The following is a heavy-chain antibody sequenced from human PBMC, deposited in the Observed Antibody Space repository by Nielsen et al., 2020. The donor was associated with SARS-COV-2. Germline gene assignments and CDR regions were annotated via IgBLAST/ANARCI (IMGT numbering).Heavy chain of an antibody. CDR1: GYTFTSYA. J-gene: IGHJ6*02. Sequence: ASVKVSCKASGYTFTSYAMNWVRQAPAQGLEWMGWINTNTGNPTYAQGFTGRFVFSLDTSVSTAYLQISSLKAEDTAVYYCARGEDLVVEAAMRYSYYGMDVWGQGTTVTVSS. CDR2: INTNTGNP. D-gene: IGHD2-2*01. V-gene: IGHV7-4-1*02. CDR3: ARGEDLVVEAAMRYSYYGMDV.